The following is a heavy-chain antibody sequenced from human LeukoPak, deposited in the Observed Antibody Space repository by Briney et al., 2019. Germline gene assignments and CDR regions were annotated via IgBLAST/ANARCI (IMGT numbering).Heavy chain of an antibody. CDR1: EFTFSNYA. Sequence: GGSLRLSCAASEFTFSNYAMNWVRQAPGKGLEWVSGISGGGGSTYYADSVKGRFTISRDNSKNTLYLQMDSLRAEDTAVYFCARPLFTGYKVTLGSWGQGTLVTVSS. V-gene: IGHV3-23*01. CDR2: ISGGGGST. D-gene: IGHD3-9*01. CDR3: ARPLFTGYKVTLGS. J-gene: IGHJ4*02.